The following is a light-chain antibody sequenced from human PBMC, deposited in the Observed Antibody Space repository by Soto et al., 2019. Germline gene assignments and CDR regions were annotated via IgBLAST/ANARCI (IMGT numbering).Light chain of an antibody. CDR1: SSDVGSYNL. J-gene: IGLJ1*01. V-gene: IGLV2-23*01. Sequence: QSALTQPASVSGSPGQSITISCTGTSSDVGSYNLVSWYRQHPGKAPKLMIYEGSKRPSGVSNRFSGSKSGNTASLTISGLQAEDEADYYCCSYAGSSTYYVFGNGTKVTV. CDR3: CSYAGSSTYYV. CDR2: EGS.